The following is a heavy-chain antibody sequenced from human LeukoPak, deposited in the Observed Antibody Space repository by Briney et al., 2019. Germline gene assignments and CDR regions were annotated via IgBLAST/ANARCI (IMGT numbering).Heavy chain of an antibody. D-gene: IGHD6-13*01. Sequence: SQTPSLTCAISGDSVSSNRAAWNWIRQSPSRGLEWLGRTYHRSKWYNDYAVSVKSRIIINPDTSKNQFSLQLSSVTPEDTAVYYCARDLPPGAAGVTGSFDYWGQGTLVTVSA. CDR1: GDSVSSNRAA. J-gene: IGHJ4*02. CDR2: TYHRSKWYN. V-gene: IGHV6-1*01. CDR3: ARDLPPGAAGVTGSFDY.